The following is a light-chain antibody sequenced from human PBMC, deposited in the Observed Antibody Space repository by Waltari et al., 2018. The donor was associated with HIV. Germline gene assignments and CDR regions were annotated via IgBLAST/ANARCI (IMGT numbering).Light chain of an antibody. J-gene: IGLJ1*01. V-gene: IGLV2-11*01. CDR2: DVS. CDR3: CSYAGSYSYV. CDR1: SSDVGGYKY. Sequence: QSALTQPRSVSGSPGQSVTISCTGSSSDVGGYKYVSWYEQHPGKAPKSMIYDVSKRPSGVPDRFAGSKSGNTASLTISGLKAEDEADYYCCSYAGSYSYVFGTGTKVTVL.